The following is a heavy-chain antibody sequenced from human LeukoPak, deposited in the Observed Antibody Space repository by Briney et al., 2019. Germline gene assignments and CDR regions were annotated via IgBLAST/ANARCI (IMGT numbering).Heavy chain of an antibody. V-gene: IGHV1-69*05. J-gene: IGHJ4*02. CDR1: GYTFTSYG. CDR3: ARDYYDSSGYYNY. D-gene: IGHD3-22*01. Sequence: GASVKVSCKASGYTFTSYGVTWVRQAPGQGLEWMGGIIPIFGTANYAQKFQGRVTITTDESTSTAYMELSSLRSEDTAVYYCARDYYDSSGYYNYWGQGTLVTVSS. CDR2: IIPIFGTA.